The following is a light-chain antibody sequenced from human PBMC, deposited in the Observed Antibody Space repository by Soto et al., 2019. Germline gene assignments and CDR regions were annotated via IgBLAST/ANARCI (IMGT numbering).Light chain of an antibody. CDR2: AAS. J-gene: IGKJ1*01. V-gene: IGKV1-27*01. CDR1: QGISNY. Sequence: IQMTQSPSSLSSSLVDRVTITCRASQGISNYLAWYQQKPGKVPKLLIYAASTLQSGVPSRFSGSGSETDFTLTISSLQPEDVATYYCQKYNSAPTWTFGQGTKVDIK. CDR3: QKYNSAPTWT.